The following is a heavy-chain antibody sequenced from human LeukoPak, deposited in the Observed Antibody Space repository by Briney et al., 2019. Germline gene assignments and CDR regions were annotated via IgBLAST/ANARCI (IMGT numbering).Heavy chain of an antibody. CDR3: ARESGPIANDAFDI. J-gene: IGHJ3*02. V-gene: IGHV4-30-2*01. CDR2: IYHSGST. Sequence: SETLSLTCGVSGGSISSGGNSWGWIRQPPGKGLEWIGNIYHSGSTYYNPSLKSRVIISVDRSKNQFSLKLSSATAADTAVYYCARESGPIANDAFDIWGQGTMVTVSS. CDR1: GGSISSGGNS. D-gene: IGHD2-21*01.